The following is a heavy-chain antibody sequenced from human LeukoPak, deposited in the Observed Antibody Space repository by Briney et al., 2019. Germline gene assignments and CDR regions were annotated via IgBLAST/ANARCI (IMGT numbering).Heavy chain of an antibody. CDR3: ARDEGDFAFDI. D-gene: IGHD3-16*01. CDR1: GGSISSYY. CDR2: IYYSGST. Sequence: SETLSLTCTVSGGSISSYYWSWIRQSPGKGLEWIGYIYYSGSTNSHPSLKSRVTISVDTSKNQFSLKLSSVTAADTAVYYCARDEGDFAFDIWGQGTMVTVSS. J-gene: IGHJ3*02. V-gene: IGHV4-59*01.